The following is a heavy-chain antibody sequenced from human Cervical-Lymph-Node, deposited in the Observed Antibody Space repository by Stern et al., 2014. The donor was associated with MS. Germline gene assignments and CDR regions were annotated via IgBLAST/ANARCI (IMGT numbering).Heavy chain of an antibody. V-gene: IGHV4-4*08. J-gene: IGHJ4*02. CDR1: GGSIGSYY. CDR2: IYTTGST. CDR3: AGQVADTQFDH. Sequence: QVQLQESGPGLVKPSETLSLSCTVSGGSIGSYYWSWIRQPPGKGLEWIGYIYTTGSTNYNPPLKGRVTISVDTSRNQFSRKLSFVTAADTAVYYCAGQVADTQFDHWGQGTLVTVSS. D-gene: IGHD5-12*01.